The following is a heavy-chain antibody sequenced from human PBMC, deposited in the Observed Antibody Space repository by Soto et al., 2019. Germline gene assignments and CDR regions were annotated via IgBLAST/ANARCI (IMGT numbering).Heavy chain of an antibody. V-gene: IGHV1-24*01. CDR3: ATVDPQYYYDSSGYDY. D-gene: IGHD3-22*01. Sequence: QVKLVQSGAEVKKPGASVKVSCKVSGYTLTELSMHWVRQAPGKGLEWMGGFDPEDGETIYAQKFQGRVTMTEDTSTDTAYMELSSLRSEDTAVYYCATVDPQYYYDSSGYDYWGQGTLVTVSS. J-gene: IGHJ4*02. CDR2: FDPEDGET. CDR1: GYTLTELS.